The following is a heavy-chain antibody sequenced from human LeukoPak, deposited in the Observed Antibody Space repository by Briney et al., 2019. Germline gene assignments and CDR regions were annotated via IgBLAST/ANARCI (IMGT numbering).Heavy chain of an antibody. CDR2: ISSTSTTI. CDR3: ARAGQLAPDY. V-gene: IGHV3-48*01. Sequence: GGSLRLSCAASGFTFSSYSMNWVRQAPGKGLEWVSYISSTSTTIYYADSVKGRFTISGDNAKNSLYLQMNSLRAEDTAVYYCARAGQLAPDYWGQGTLVTVSS. D-gene: IGHD6-6*01. CDR1: GFTFSSYS. J-gene: IGHJ4*02.